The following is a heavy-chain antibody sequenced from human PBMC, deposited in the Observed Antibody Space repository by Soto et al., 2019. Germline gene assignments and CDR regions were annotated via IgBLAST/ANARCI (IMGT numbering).Heavy chain of an antibody. CDR2: IGTAGDT. CDR3: ARIRNYYGSGYMDV. Sequence: PGGSLRLSCAASGFTFSSYDMYWVRQATGKGLEWVSAIGTAGDTYYLGSVKGRFTISRENAENTLYLQMNSLRAGDTAVYYCARIRNYYGSGYMDVWAKGPRSPSP. V-gene: IGHV3-13*01. D-gene: IGHD3-10*01. CDR1: GFTFSSYD. J-gene: IGHJ6*03.